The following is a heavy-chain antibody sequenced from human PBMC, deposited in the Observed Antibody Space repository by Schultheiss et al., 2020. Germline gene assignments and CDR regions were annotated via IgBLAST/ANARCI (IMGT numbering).Heavy chain of an antibody. CDR1: GFTFSSYA. V-gene: IGHV3-64*04. D-gene: IGHD6-13*01. Sequence: GGSLRLSCSASGFTFSSYAMHWVRQAPGKGLEYVSAISSNGGSTYYADSVKGRFTISRDNSKNTLYLQMNSLRAEDTAVYYCARDFPGIAKNFDYWGQGTLVTVSS. CDR3: ARDFPGIAKNFDY. CDR2: ISSNGGST. J-gene: IGHJ4*02.